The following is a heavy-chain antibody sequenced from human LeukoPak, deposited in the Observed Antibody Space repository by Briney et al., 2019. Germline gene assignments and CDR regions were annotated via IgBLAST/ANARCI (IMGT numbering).Heavy chain of an antibody. J-gene: IGHJ3*02. CDR2: IYYTGSGDT. Sequence: PSETLSLTGTFSGGSSSSSNYYWGWVRQPPGKGLEWIGSIYYTGSGDTFCNPSLKSRVTISVDTSKNQFSLRLSSVIAADTAVYYCARQARTRLSLVRGDLDAFDIWGQGTMVTVSS. V-gene: IGHV4-39*01. CDR3: ARQARTRLSLVRGDLDAFDI. D-gene: IGHD3-10*01. CDR1: GGSSSSSNYY.